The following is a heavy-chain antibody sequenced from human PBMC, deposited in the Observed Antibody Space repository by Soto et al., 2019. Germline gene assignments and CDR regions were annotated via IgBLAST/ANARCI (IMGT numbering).Heavy chain of an antibody. V-gene: IGHV1-18*01. J-gene: IGHJ4*02. CDR3: ARDQESITDRILQY. D-gene: IGHD3-10*01. CDR2: ISAYNGNT. CDR1: GDTFASFG. Sequence: ASVKVSCKASGDTFASFGSSWVRQAPGQGLEWLGWISAYNGNTHYAQKVRDRVTLTTDTSTNTAYMELRSLTSDDTAVYYCARDQESITDRILQYWGQGTRVTVSS.